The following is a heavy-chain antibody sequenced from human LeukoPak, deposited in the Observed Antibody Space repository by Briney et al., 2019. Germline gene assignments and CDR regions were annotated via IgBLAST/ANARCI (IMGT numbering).Heavy chain of an antibody. CDR1: GFTVSSNY. D-gene: IGHD5-12*01. CDR2: IYSGGST. J-gene: IGHJ4*02. V-gene: IGHV3-66*01. Sequence: PGGSLRLSCAASGFTVSSNYMSWVRQAPGKGLEWVSVIYSGGSTYYADSVKGRFTISRDNSKNTLYLQMNSLRAEDTAVYYCARKYSGYDPFDYWGQGTLVTVSS. CDR3: ARKYSGYDPFDY.